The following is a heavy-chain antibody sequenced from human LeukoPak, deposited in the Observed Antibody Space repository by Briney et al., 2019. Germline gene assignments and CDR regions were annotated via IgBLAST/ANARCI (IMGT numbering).Heavy chain of an antibody. Sequence: ASVKVSCKASGYTFTSYGISWVRQAPGQGLEWMGWISGYNGNTNYAQKLQGRVTLTTDTSTSTAYMELRSLRSDDTAVYYCARAPREGDYGWFDPWGQGTLVTVSS. V-gene: IGHV1-18*01. J-gene: IGHJ5*02. CDR1: GYTFTSYG. CDR3: ARAPREGDYGWFDP. CDR2: ISGYNGNT. D-gene: IGHD4-17*01.